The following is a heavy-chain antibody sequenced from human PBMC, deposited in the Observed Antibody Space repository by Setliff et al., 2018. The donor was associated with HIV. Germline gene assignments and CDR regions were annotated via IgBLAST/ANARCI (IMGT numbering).Heavy chain of an antibody. Sequence: PSETLSLTCTVSGVSISNDYWSWIRQPPGKGLEWIGYMYYSGTTNYNPSLKSRVTISVDTSKSQFSLKLNSVTAADTAVYYCARDQSDWFYWGQGTLVTVFS. CDR2: MYYSGTT. CDR3: ARDQSDWFY. J-gene: IGHJ4*02. CDR1: GVSISNDY. V-gene: IGHV4-59*01. D-gene: IGHD3-3*01.